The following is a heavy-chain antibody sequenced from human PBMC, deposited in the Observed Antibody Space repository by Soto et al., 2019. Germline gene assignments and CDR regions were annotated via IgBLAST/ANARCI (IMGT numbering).Heavy chain of an antibody. D-gene: IGHD6-6*01. CDR1: GFSFTGYY. CDR2: INAHSGGK. V-gene: IGHV1-2*02. Sequence: ASVKVSCKASGFSFTGYYIHWLRQAPGQGLEWMGWINAHSGGKEYAQKFQGRVTLTRDTSIATAYLTLTSLTSDDTALYYCAKDLTRQLAYWLDPWGQGTQVTVSS. J-gene: IGHJ5*02. CDR3: AKDLTRQLAYWLDP.